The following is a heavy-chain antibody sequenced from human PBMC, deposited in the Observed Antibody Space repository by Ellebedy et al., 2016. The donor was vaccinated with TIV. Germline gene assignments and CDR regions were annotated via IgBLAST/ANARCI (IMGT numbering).Heavy chain of an antibody. CDR2: IYYSGSA. CDR1: GGFITEYY. Sequence: MPSETLSLTCTVSGGFITEYYWSWIRQPPGKGLEWIGYIYYSGSADYNLSLKSRVTISVDTSNNQFSLKLTSVTAADTAVYYCASARFFGSGTYYPAFDYWGRGTLVTVSS. CDR3: ASARFFGSGTYYPAFDY. D-gene: IGHD3-10*01. J-gene: IGHJ4*02. V-gene: IGHV4-59*01.